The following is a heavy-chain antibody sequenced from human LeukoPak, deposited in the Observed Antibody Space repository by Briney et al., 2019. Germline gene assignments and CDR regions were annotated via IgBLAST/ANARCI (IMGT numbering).Heavy chain of an antibody. J-gene: IGHJ6*02. V-gene: IGHV6-1*01. D-gene: IGHD6-6*01. Sequence: SQTLSLTCAISGDTVSSNTAAWHWLRRSPSRGLEWLRRTYYMSKWNTDYAASVQNRITINPDTSTNQFSLQLKSATPEDTAVYYCSRQRSTSTYYFGLDVWGQGTTVTVSS. CDR1: GDTVSSNTAA. CDR3: SRQRSTSTYYFGLDV. CDR2: TYYMSKWNT.